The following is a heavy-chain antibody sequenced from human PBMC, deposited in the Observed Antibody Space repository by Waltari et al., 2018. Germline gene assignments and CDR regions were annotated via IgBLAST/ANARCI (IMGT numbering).Heavy chain of an antibody. Sequence: QLELQESGPGLVKPSETLSLTCSVSGGSIRRRGYYWVWIRQPPGKGLEWIGSIYYSGTTYHNPSLNSRVTRSVDTSKNQFSLKLTSVTAADTAMYFCARQSYYDESGHDWGQGTLVTVSS. V-gene: IGHV4-39*01. D-gene: IGHD3-22*01. CDR1: GGSIRRRGYY. CDR2: IYYSGTT. CDR3: ARQSYYDESGHD. J-gene: IGHJ4*02.